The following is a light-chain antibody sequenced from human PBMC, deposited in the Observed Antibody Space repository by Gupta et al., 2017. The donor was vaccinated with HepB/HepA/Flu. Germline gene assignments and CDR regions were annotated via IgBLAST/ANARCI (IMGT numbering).Light chain of an antibody. CDR2: IND. V-gene: IGLV1-44*01. CDR3: AAWDDGLNGYYV. J-gene: IGLJ1*01. Sequence: QSVLPQPPSVSGTPGQRVTIACSGASSNIGSNNVHWYQLVPGTAPKLLIAINDQRPLGVSDRFSGSKSGTSASLAISALQSEDEAEYYCAAWDDGLNGYYVFGTGTQVNVL. CDR1: SSNIGSNN.